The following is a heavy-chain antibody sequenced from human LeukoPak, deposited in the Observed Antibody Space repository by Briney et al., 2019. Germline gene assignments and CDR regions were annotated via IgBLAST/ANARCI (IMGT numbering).Heavy chain of an antibody. CDR1: GGSISSYY. D-gene: IGHD3-22*01. Sequence: SETLSLTCTVSGGSISSYYWSWIRQPPGKGLEWIGYIYYSGSTNYNPSLKSRVTISVDTSKNQFSLKLSSVTAADTAVYYCARRCAYYYDSSGPNWFDPWGQGTLVTVSS. J-gene: IGHJ5*02. CDR2: IYYSGST. CDR3: ARRCAYYYDSSGPNWFDP. V-gene: IGHV4-59*01.